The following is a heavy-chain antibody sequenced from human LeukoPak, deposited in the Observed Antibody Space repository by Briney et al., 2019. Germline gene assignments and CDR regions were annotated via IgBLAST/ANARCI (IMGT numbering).Heavy chain of an antibody. CDR3: ARDEGSTYNQLDS. CDR1: GYIFDNFY. D-gene: IGHD1-14*01. V-gene: IGHV1-2*02. CDR2: INCNDGST. Sequence: ASVKVSCKASGYIFDNFYIQWVRPAPGQGPEWLGWINCNDGSTNFAQKFQGRVTMTRVTAMSTVYMDLSGLRADDTAIYYCARDEGSTYNQLDSWGQGTLVTVSS. J-gene: IGHJ5*01.